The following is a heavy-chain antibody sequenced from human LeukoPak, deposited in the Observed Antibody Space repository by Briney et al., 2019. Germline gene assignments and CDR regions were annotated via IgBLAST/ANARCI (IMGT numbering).Heavy chain of an antibody. V-gene: IGHV4-61*02. J-gene: IGHJ4*02. CDR1: GGSVTSGNYY. Sequence: SETLSLTCTVSGGSVTSGNYYWNWIRQPAGKGLEWIGRIYTNGGASYNPSLKSRVTISIDASKNQFSLKLSSVTAADTAVYYCAREPPGYWGQGILVTVPS. CDR2: IYTNGGA. CDR3: AREPPGY.